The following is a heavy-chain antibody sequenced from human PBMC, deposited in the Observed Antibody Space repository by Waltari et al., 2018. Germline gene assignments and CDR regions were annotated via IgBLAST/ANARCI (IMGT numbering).Heavy chain of an antibody. J-gene: IGHJ4*02. Sequence: EVQLVESGGGLVQPGGSLRLSCAASVFTFSSDWRSWVRPAPGKGVEWVANIKQDGGEKYYVDSVKGRFTIARDEAKNSLYLLMNSLRAEDTAVYYCARDVAAGHNDDWGQGTLVTVSS. CDR2: IKQDGGEK. D-gene: IGHD6-13*01. CDR3: ARDVAAGHNDD. CDR1: VFTFSSDW. V-gene: IGHV3-7*04.